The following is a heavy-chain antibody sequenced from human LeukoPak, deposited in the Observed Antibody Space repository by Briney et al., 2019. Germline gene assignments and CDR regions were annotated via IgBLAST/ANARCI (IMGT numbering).Heavy chain of an antibody. CDR1: YS. CDR3: ARGSTTGTPGYYYGMDV. CDR2: ISSSSSYT. Sequence: YSWAWIRQAPGKGLEWVSYISSSSSYTNYADSVKGRFTISRDNAKNSLYLQMNSLRAEDTAVYYCARGSTTGTPGYYYGMDVWGQGTTVTVSS. D-gene: IGHD1-1*01. V-gene: IGHV3-11*05. J-gene: IGHJ6*02.